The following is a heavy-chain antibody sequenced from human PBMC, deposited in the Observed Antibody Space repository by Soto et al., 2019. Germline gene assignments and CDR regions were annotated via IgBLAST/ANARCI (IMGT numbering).Heavy chain of an antibody. CDR2: INPNSGGT. J-gene: IGHJ4*02. CDR1: GYTFTGYY. V-gene: IGHV1-2*02. Sequence: GASVKVSCKASGYTFTGYYMHWVRQAPGQGLEWMGWINPNSGGTNYAQKFQGRVTMTRDTSISTAYMELSRLRSDDTAVYYCARETVVAANNFDYWGQGTLVNVSS. CDR3: ARETVVAANNFDY. D-gene: IGHD2-15*01.